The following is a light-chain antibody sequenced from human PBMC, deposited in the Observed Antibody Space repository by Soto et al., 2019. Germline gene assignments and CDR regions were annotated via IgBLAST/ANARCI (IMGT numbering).Light chain of an antibody. V-gene: IGKV1-39*01. CDR3: PQRYSTRIT. CDR2: AAS. J-gene: IGKJ5*01. Sequence: DIQMTQSPSSLSASVGDRVTITCRASQSISSYLNWYQQKPGKAPKLLIYAASSLQSGVTSRFSGSGSGTDFTLTISSLQPEDFATYYCPQRYSTRITFGQGTRLEIK. CDR1: QSISSY.